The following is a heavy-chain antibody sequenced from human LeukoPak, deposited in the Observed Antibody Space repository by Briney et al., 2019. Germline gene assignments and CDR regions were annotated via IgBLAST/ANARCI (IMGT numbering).Heavy chain of an antibody. Sequence: PGGSLRLSCAASGFTFSNYAMTWVRQAPGKGLEWVSSISSTVINTYNADSVKGRFTISRDNSKSTLYLQMNSLRADDTAIYYCAKGTVRFLEWSQRGYFDYWGQGILVTVSS. CDR2: ISSTVINT. CDR3: AKGTVRFLEWSQRGYFDY. V-gene: IGHV3-23*01. J-gene: IGHJ4*02. D-gene: IGHD3-3*01. CDR1: GFTFSNYA.